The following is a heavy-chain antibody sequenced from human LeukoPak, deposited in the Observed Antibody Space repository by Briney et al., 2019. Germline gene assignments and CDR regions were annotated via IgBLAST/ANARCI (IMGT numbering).Heavy chain of an antibody. CDR3: ARATVAGSP. V-gene: IGHV3-66*02. CDR1: RFTVSTNY. J-gene: IGHJ5*02. D-gene: IGHD6-19*01. Sequence: GGSLRLSCAASRFTVSTNYMSWVRQAPGKGLEWVSLIDSGGFTYYADSVKGRFTISRDNSKNTLYLQMNSLRAEDTAVYYCARATVAGSPWGQGTLVTVSS. CDR2: IDSGGFT.